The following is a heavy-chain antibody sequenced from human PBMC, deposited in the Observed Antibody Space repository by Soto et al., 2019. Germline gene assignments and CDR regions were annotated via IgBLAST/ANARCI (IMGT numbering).Heavy chain of an antibody. V-gene: IGHV3-48*01. CDR1: GFTFSSYS. D-gene: IGHD6-19*01. CDR2: ISSSSSTI. Sequence: EVQLVESGGGLVQPGGSLRLSCAASGFTFSSYSMNWVRQAPGKGLEWVSYISSSSSTIYYADSVKGRFTISRDNAKNALYLQMNSRRAEDTAVYYCARDGYSSGWYGNYYYGMAVWCRGTTVTVSS. CDR3: ARDGYSSGWYGNYYYGMAV. J-gene: IGHJ6*02.